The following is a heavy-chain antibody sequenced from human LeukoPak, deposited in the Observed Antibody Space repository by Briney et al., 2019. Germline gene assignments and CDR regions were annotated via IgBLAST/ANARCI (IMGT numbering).Heavy chain of an antibody. Sequence: SETLSLTCAVYGGSFSGYYWSWIRQPPGKGLEWIGEINHSGSTNYNPSLKSRVTISVDTSKNQFSLKLSSVTAADTAVYYCARGHNWNYFDCWGQGTLVTVSS. CDR2: INHSGST. J-gene: IGHJ4*02. CDR1: GGSFSGYY. D-gene: IGHD1-20*01. V-gene: IGHV4-34*01. CDR3: ARGHNWNYFDC.